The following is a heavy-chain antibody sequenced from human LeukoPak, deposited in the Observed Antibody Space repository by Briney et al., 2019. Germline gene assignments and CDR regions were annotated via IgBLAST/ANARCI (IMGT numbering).Heavy chain of an antibody. J-gene: IGHJ3*02. V-gene: IGHV3-7*04. CDR3: ARNSRYSFDI. CDR2: IKSDASET. CDR1: VFTFSIYW. Sequence: GGSLRLSCAATVFTFSIYWMSWVRQAPGKGLEWVAHIKSDASETYYVDSVRGRFTISRDNAKNSLYLPMNSLRAEDTAVYYCARNSRYSFDIWGQGTMVTVSS. D-gene: IGHD4-11*01.